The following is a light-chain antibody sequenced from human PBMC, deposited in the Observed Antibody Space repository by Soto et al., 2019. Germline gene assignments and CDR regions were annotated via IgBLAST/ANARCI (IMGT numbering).Light chain of an antibody. CDR1: QSVRIN. CDR3: QQYGSSPTWT. J-gene: IGKJ5*01. Sequence: EIVMTQSPATLAVSPGERATLSCRASQSVRINVAWYQQKSGQAPRLLIYGASTRATGIPDRFSGSGSGTDFTLTISRLEPEDSAVYYCQQYGSSPTWTFGQGTRLEIK. V-gene: IGKV3-20*01. CDR2: GAS.